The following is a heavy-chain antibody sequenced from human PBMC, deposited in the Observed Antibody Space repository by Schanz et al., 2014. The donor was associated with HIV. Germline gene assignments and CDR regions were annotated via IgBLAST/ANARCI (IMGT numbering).Heavy chain of an antibody. V-gene: IGHV3-9*01. CDR3: AKAYSTSRPYGMDI. J-gene: IGHJ6*02. CDR2: ISWNSVSI. Sequence: EVQLVESGGALVQPGRSLRLSCAASGFTFDDYAMHWVRQAPGKGLEWVSGISWNSVSIGYADSVKGRFTISRDNAKNSLYTQMNSLRGDDTALYYCAKAYSTSRPYGMDIWGQGTTVTVSS. D-gene: IGHD6-6*01. CDR1: GFTFDDYA.